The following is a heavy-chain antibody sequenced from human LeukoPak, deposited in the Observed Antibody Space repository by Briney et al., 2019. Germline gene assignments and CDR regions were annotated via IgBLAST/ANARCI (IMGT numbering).Heavy chain of an antibody. CDR3: TRQYSSSWYGYYYYYYMDV. CDR1: GFTFSSYS. J-gene: IGHJ6*03. Sequence: GGSLRLSCAASGFTFSSYSMNWVRQAPGKGLEWVGRIKSKTDGGTTDYAAPVKGRFTISRDDSKNTLYLQMNSLKTEDTAVYYCTRQYSSSWYGYYYYYYMDVWGKGTTVTVSS. CDR2: IKSKTDGGTT. V-gene: IGHV3-15*01. D-gene: IGHD6-13*01.